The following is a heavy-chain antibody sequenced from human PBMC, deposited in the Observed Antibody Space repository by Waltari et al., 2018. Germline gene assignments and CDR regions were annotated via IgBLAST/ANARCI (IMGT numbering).Heavy chain of an antibody. CDR3: ARSTPPTWELPDY. CDR1: GGTFSSYA. V-gene: IGHV1-69*01. J-gene: IGHJ4*02. Sequence: QVQLVQSGAEVKKPGSSVKVSCKASGGTFSSYAISWVRQAPGQGLEWMGGSIPIVGTANYAQKFQGRVTSTADESTSTAYMELSSLRAEDTAVYYGARSTPPTWELPDYWGQGTLVTVSS. CDR2: SIPIVGTA. D-gene: IGHD1-26*01.